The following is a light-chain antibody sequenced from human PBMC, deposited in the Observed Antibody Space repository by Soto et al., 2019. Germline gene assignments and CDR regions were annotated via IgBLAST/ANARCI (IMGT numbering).Light chain of an antibody. CDR2: DAS. V-gene: IGKV1-5*01. CDR3: QQYNSDSGYT. Sequence: DIQMTQSPSTLSASVGDRVTITCRARQSISSWLAWYQQKPGKAPKFLIYDASRLESGVPSRFSGIGAGTEFTLTISSLQPDDFATYYCQQYNSDSGYTFGQGTKLELK. CDR1: QSISSW. J-gene: IGKJ2*01.